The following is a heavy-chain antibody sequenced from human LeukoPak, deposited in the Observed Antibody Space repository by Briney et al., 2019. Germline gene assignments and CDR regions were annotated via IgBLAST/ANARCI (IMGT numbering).Heavy chain of an antibody. D-gene: IGHD3-22*01. V-gene: IGHV3-11*04. CDR1: GFTFSDYF. CDR3: ARDRAEDDSSGYIHRDFDF. CDR2: ISSSGGNI. Sequence: GGSLRLSCSGSGFTFSDYFMNWIRQTPGKGLEWISYISSSGGNIKYADSVQGRFTISRDNAKKSLYLQMNSLRAEDTAVYYCARDRAEDDSSGYIHRDFDFWGQGTLVIVSS. J-gene: IGHJ4*02.